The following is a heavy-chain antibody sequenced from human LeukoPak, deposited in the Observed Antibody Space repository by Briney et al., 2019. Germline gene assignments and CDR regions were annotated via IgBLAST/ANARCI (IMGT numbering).Heavy chain of an antibody. V-gene: IGHV1-2*02. D-gene: IGHD6-13*01. J-gene: IGHJ5*02. Sequence: ASVKVSCKASGYTFTGHYMHWVRQAPGQGLEWMGWINPDSGGTDYAQKFQGRVTMTRDTSITTAYMELSRLTSDDTAVYFCARDPRIKAAGDDNWFDPWGEGTLVSVSS. CDR3: ARDPRIKAAGDDNWFDP. CDR1: GYTFTGHY. CDR2: INPDSGGT.